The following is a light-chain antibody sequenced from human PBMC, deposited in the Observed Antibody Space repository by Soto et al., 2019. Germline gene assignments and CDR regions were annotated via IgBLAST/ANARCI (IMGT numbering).Light chain of an antibody. Sequence: SYELTLPPSVSVAPGQTARIPCGGNNVGSKSVHWYQQKPGQAPVLVVYDGSERPSGLPERFSGSKSGSTATLTLSRVEGGDEADYYCQVWDSDSDHHVVFGGGTKLTVL. CDR2: DGS. J-gene: IGLJ2*01. CDR1: NVGSKS. CDR3: QVWDSDSDHHVV. V-gene: IGLV3-21*02.